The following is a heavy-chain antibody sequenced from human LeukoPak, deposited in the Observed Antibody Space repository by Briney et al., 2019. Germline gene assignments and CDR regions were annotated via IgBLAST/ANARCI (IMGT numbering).Heavy chain of an antibody. CDR1: GGSISSGSYY. CDR3: AAQQVGATLSRWFDP. V-gene: IGHV4-61*02. J-gene: IGHJ5*02. D-gene: IGHD1-26*01. CDR2: IYTSGST. Sequence: SETLSLTCTVSGGSISSGSYYWSWIRQPAGKGLEWIGRIYTSGSTNYNPSLKSRVTISVDTSKNQFSQKLSSVTAADTAVYYCAAQQVGATLSRWFDPWGQGTLVTVSS.